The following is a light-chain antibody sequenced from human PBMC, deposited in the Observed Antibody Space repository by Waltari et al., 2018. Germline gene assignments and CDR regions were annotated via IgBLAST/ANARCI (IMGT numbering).Light chain of an antibody. J-gene: IGKJ1*01. CDR2: AAS. CDR3: QQTYGSVWT. CDR1: QNIGSH. Sequence: DIQMTQSPSSLSASVGGRVTITCRASQNIGSHLNWYLHKRGRAPKPLVYAASYLHTGVSSRISATGSDTDFTLTISGLLPEDFGSYYCQQTYGSVWTFGQGTEVDI. V-gene: IGKV1-39*01.